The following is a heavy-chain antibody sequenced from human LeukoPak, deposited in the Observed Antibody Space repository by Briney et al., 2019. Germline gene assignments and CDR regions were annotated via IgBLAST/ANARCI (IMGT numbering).Heavy chain of an antibody. CDR3: ARGGGAARLKDY. D-gene: IGHD6-6*01. V-gene: IGHV4-61*02. J-gene: IGHJ4*02. CDR1: GGSISSGSYY. CDR2: IYTSGST. Sequence: SETLSLTCTVSGGSISSGSYYWSWIRQPAGKGLEWIGRIYTSGSTNYNPSLKSRVTISVDTSKNQFSLKLSSVTVADTAVYYCARGGGAARLKDYWGQGTLVTVSS.